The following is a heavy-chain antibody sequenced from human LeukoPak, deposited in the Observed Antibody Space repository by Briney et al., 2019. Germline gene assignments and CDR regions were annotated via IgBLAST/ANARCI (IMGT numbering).Heavy chain of an antibody. J-gene: IGHJ6*02. CDR2: INPSGGST. CDR1: GYTFTSYY. D-gene: IGHD2-2*02. V-gene: IGHV1-46*01. Sequence: EASVTVSCTASGYTFTSYYMHWVRQAPGQGLEWMGIINPSGGSTSYAQKFQGRVTMTRDTSTSTVYMELSSLRSEDTAVYYCARALYCSSTSCYKGYYGMDVWGQGTTVTVSS. CDR3: ARALYCSSTSCYKGYYGMDV.